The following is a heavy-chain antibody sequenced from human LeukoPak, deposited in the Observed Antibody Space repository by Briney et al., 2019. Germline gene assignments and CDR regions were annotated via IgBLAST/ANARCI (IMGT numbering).Heavy chain of an antibody. D-gene: IGHD4-17*01. V-gene: IGHV3-7*01. CDR1: GFTFSSYW. Sequence: PGGSLRLSCAASGFTFSSYWMSWVRQAPGKGLEWVANIKQDGSEKHYVDSVKGRFTISRDNAKNSLYLQMNSLRAEDTAVCYCARDRDGDVQGDYWGQGTLVTVSS. CDR2: IKQDGSEK. CDR3: ARDRDGDVQGDY. J-gene: IGHJ4*02.